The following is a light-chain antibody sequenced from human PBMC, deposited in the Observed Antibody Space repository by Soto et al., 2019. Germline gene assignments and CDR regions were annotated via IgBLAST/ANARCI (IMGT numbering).Light chain of an antibody. CDR2: GAS. CDR1: QSVSSN. J-gene: IGKJ4*02. V-gene: IGKV3-15*01. CDR3: QQYNNWPM. Sequence: PGAIATLSCRASQSVSSNLAWYQQKPGQAPRLLIYGASTRSTGIPARFSGGGSGTEFTLTVSSLQSEDFAVYYCQQYNNWPMFGEGTEVEI.